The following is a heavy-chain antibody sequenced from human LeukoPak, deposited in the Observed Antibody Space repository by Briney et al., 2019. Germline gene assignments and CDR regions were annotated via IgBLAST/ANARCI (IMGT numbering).Heavy chain of an antibody. V-gene: IGHV6-1*01. CDR2: TYYRSKWYN. J-gene: IGHJ6*03. CDR3: ARDGPYRVPSGYDEVFYYYLDV. CDR1: GDSDSSNRAS. Sequence: SQTLSLTCGISGDSDSSNRASWKWIRQSPSRGLEWLGRTYYRSKWYNDYEISVKSRITNNPDQSKTEFSQQQNSVTRQDRAVYYCARDGPYRVPSGYDEVFYYYLDVWGIGATVIVSS. D-gene: IGHD5-12*01.